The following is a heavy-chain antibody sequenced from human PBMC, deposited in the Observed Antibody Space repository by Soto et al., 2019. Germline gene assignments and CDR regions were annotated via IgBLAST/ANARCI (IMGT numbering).Heavy chain of an antibody. J-gene: IGHJ4*02. CDR1: GGSISSGGYY. CDR3: ARGNGNSAWKIDY. D-gene: IGHD6-19*01. V-gene: IGHV4-31*03. Sequence: QVQLQESGPGLVKPSQTLSLTCTVSGGSISSGGYYWSWIRQLPGKGLEWIGYIYYSGTTYYNPSLKSRVTISVDTSKTHFSLKLTSVTAADTAVYYCARGNGNSAWKIDYWGQGTLVTVSS. CDR2: IYYSGTT.